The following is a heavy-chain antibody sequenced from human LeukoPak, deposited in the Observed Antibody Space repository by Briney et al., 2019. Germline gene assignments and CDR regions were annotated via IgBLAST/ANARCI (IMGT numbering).Heavy chain of an antibody. Sequence: PSETLSLTCAVSGYSISSGYYWGWIRQPPGKGLEWFGSIYHSGSTYYNPSLKSRVTISVDTSKNQFSLKLSSVTAADTAVYYCARGYYDFWSTPFDYCGQGTLVTVSS. CDR1: GYSISSGYY. J-gene: IGHJ4*02. V-gene: IGHV4-38-2*01. D-gene: IGHD3-3*01. CDR3: ARGYYDFWSTPFDY. CDR2: IYHSGST.